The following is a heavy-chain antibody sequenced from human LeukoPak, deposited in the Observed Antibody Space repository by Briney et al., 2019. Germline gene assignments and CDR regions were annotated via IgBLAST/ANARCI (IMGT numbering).Heavy chain of an antibody. CDR2: INHSGST. V-gene: IGHV4-34*01. Sequence: PSETLSLTCAVYGGSFSGYYWSWIRQPPGKGLEWIGEINHSGSTYYNPSLKSRVTISVDTSKNQFSLKLSSVTAADTAVYYCARGPDSSGFYYFDYWGQGTLVTVSS. CDR1: GGSFSGYY. CDR3: ARGPDSSGFYYFDY. D-gene: IGHD3-22*01. J-gene: IGHJ4*02.